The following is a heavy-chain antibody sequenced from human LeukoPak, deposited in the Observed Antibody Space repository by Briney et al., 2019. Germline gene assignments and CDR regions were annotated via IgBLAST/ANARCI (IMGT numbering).Heavy chain of an antibody. CDR2: IYYSGST. CDR3: ARHDGTIFGVGYYFDY. J-gene: IGHJ4*02. Sequence: SETLSLTCTVSGGSISSSSYYWGWIRQPPGKGLEWIGSIYYSGSTYYNPSLKSRVTISVDTSKNQFSLKLSSVTATDTAVYYCARHDGTIFGVGYYFDYWGQGTLVTVSS. V-gene: IGHV4-39*01. CDR1: GGSISSSSYY. D-gene: IGHD3-3*01.